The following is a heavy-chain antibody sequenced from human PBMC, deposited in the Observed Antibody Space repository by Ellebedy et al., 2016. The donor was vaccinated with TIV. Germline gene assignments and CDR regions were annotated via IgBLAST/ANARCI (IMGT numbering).Heavy chain of an antibody. CDR1: GGSITSGSYY. CDR2: VYFIGST. Sequence: MPGGSLRLSCTVSGGSITSGSYYWAWIRQPPGKGLEWVGNVYFIGSTNYNPSLKSRVTISVDTSKNQFSLKLTPVTAADTAVYYCVRHPTLGTLDYWGQGAQVTVSS. J-gene: IGHJ4*02. V-gene: IGHV4-39*01. CDR3: VRHPTLGTLDY. D-gene: IGHD3-16*01.